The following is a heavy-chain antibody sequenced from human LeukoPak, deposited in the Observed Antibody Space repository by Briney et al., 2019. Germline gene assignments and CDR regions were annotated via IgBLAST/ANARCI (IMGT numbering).Heavy chain of an antibody. CDR1: GVTFSSYG. J-gene: IGHJ3*02. V-gene: IGHV3-30*18. CDR2: ISYDGSNK. CDR3: AKDERQQLDAFDI. D-gene: IGHD6-13*01. Sequence: GGSLRLSCAASGVTFSSYGMNWGRQAPGKGLEWGAVISYDGSNKYYADSVKGRFTISRDNSKNTLYLQMNSLRAEDTAVYYCAKDERQQLDAFDIWGQGTMVTVSS.